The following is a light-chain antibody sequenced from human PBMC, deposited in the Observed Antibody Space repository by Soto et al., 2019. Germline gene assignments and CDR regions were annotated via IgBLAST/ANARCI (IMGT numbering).Light chain of an antibody. J-gene: IGKJ4*01. CDR2: KAS. CDR3: QQYASWPLT. Sequence: DIQMTQSPSTLSASVGDRVTITCRASQIISTWLAWYQQKPGKAPNLLIYKASRLESGVPSRFSGSGSGTEFTLTISSLQPDDFATYYCQQYASWPLTFGGGTKVEIK. CDR1: QIISTW. V-gene: IGKV1-5*03.